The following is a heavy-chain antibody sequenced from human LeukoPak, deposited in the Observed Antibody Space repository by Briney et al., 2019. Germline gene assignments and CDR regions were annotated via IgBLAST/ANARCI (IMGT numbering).Heavy chain of an antibody. CDR2: ISTRSTYI. CDR3: ARDKERVRGVIINKYYMDV. CDR1: GFTFSYYA. J-gene: IGHJ6*03. V-gene: IGHV3-21*01. D-gene: IGHD3-10*01. Sequence: GGSLRLSCAASGFTFSYYAMSWVRQAPGKGLEWVSSISTRSTYIYYADSLKGRFTISRDNAENSLYLQMNSLRAEDTAVYYCARDKERVRGVIINKYYMDVWGKGTTVTVSS.